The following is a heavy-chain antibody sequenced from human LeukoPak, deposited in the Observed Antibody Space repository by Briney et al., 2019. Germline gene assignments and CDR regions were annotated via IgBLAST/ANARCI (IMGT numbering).Heavy chain of an antibody. CDR3: ARRTFPLYFDY. V-gene: IGHV4-39*01. CDR2: FSYSGST. Sequence: SETLSLTCTVSGGSISSSPYYWDWIRQPPGKGLEWIGSFSYSGSTYYNPSLKSRVTISVDTSKNQFSLRLSSVAAADTAMFYCARRTFPLYFDYWGQGTLVTVSS. CDR1: GGSISSSPYY. J-gene: IGHJ4*02. D-gene: IGHD2/OR15-2a*01.